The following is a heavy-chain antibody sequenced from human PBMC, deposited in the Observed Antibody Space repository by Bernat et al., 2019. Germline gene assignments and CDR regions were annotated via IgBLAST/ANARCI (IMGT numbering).Heavy chain of an antibody. J-gene: IGHJ4*02. CDR2: IDPSDSYS. V-gene: IGHV5-10-1*03. D-gene: IGHD4-17*01. CDR3: AGMGTTTVTH. CDR1: GYSVTSYW. Sequence: EVQLVQSGAEVKKPGESQKISCKGSGYSVTSYWITWVRQMPGKGMEWMGRIDPSDSYSNYSQSFQGHVTISTDKSIRTAYLQWSSLKASDTAMYYCAGMGTTTVTHWGQGTLVTVSS.